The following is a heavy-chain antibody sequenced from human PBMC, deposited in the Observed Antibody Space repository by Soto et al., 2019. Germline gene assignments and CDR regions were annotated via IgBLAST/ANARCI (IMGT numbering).Heavy chain of an antibody. Sequence: QVQLQESGPGLVKPSQTLSLTCTVSGGSISSGGYYWSWIRQHPGKGLEWIGYIYYSGSTYYNPSLKSRVTISVDTSKNPFSLKLRSVTAADTAVYYCARDIVFGVVITHGSYGMDVWGQGTTVTVSS. J-gene: IGHJ6*02. CDR2: IYYSGST. D-gene: IGHD3-3*01. V-gene: IGHV4-31*03. CDR3: ARDIVFGVVITHGSYGMDV. CDR1: GGSISSGGYY.